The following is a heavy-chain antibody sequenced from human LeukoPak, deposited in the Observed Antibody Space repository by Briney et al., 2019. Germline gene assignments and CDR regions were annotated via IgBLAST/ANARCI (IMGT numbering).Heavy chain of an antibody. V-gene: IGHV3-23*01. CDR1: GFTFSSYW. CDR3: AKDHGDIVATRTFDY. J-gene: IGHJ4*02. D-gene: IGHD5-12*01. Sequence: PGGSLRLSCAASGFTFSSYWMSWVRQAPGKGLEWVSAISGSGGSTYYADSVKGRFTISRDNSKNTLYLQMNSLRAEDTAVYYCAKDHGDIVATRTFDYWGQGTLVTVSS. CDR2: ISGSGGST.